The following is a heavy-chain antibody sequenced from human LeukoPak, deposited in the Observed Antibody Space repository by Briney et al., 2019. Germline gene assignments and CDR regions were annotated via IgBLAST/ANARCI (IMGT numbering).Heavy chain of an antibody. D-gene: IGHD2-2*01. J-gene: IGHJ6*03. CDR1: GYTFTAYS. V-gene: IGHV1-2*02. CDR2: LNPNSGDT. Sequence: GASVKVSCKASGYTFTAYSMHWVRQAPGQGLEYMGWLNPNSGDTNYAQKFQGRVTMTRDTSISTAYMVLSRLRSDDTAVYYCARVRVPAAFDYYYYMDVWGKGTTVTVSS. CDR3: ARVRVPAAFDYYYYMDV.